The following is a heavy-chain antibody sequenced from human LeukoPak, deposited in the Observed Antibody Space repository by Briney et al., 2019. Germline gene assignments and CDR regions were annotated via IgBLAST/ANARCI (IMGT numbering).Heavy chain of an antibody. Sequence: GGSLRLSCAASGFSFNRYSMNWVRQAPGKGLEWVSSISSSSSYIYYSDSVKGRFTISRDNAKNSLYLQMNSLRGEDTAVYYCAMGGQKSIAVTVWGQGTLVTVSS. CDR3: AMGGQKSIAVTV. J-gene: IGHJ4*02. D-gene: IGHD6-19*01. CDR1: GFSFNRYS. V-gene: IGHV3-21*01. CDR2: ISSSSSYI.